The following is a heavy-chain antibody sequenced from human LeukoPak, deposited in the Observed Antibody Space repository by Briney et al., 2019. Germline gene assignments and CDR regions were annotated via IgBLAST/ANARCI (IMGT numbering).Heavy chain of an antibody. J-gene: IGHJ4*02. D-gene: IGHD5-18*01. Sequence: ASVKVSCKSSGYTFTGYYMHWVRQAPGQGLEWMGWINPNSGGTNYAQKFQGRVTMTRDTSISTAYMELSRLRSDDTLVYYCARDVYTAMVIGSFFFDYWGQGTLVTVSS. V-gene: IGHV1-2*02. CDR2: INPNSGGT. CDR3: ARDVYTAMVIGSFFFDY. CDR1: GYTFTGYY.